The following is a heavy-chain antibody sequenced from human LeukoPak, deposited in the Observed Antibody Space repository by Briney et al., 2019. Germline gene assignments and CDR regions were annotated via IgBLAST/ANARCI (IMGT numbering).Heavy chain of an antibody. CDR3: ARGDPYYHGSGSYSPYYFDY. Sequence: SKTLSLTCAVYGGSLSGYYWSLIRQPPGKGLEWIGEINHSGSTNYNPSLKSRVTISIDTSKNQFSLKLSSVTAADTAVYYCARGDPYYHGSGSYSPYYFDYWGQGTLVTVSS. D-gene: IGHD3-10*01. V-gene: IGHV4-34*01. CDR2: INHSGST. J-gene: IGHJ4*02. CDR1: GGSLSGYY.